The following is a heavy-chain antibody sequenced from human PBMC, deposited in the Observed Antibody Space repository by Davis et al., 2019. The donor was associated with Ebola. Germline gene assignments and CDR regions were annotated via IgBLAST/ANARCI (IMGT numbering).Heavy chain of an antibody. CDR2: ISYDGSNK. J-gene: IGHJ4*02. CDR1: GFTFSSYG. V-gene: IGHV3-30*18. Sequence: GGSLRLSCAASGFTFSSYGMHWVRQAPGKGLEWVAVISYDGSNKYCADVVKCRVTISIDNSKNTLYLQRNSLRAEGTAVYYCANDLDAQQCLAPLGYWGQGNLVTVSS. D-gene: IGHD3/OR15-3a*01. CDR3: ANDLDAQQCLAPLGY.